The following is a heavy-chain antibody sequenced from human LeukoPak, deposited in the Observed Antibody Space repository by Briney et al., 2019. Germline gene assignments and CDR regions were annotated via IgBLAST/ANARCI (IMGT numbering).Heavy chain of an antibody. V-gene: IGHV4-38-2*01. CDR2: IYHSGST. J-gene: IGHJ5*02. CDR3: ARVPPPSNWFDP. CDR1: GYSISSGYY. Sequence: SETLSLTCAVSGYSISSGYYWGWIRQPPGKGLEWIGSIYHSGSTYYNPSLKSRVTISVDTSKNQFSLKLSSVTAADTAVYYCARVPPPSNWFDPWGQGTLVTVSS.